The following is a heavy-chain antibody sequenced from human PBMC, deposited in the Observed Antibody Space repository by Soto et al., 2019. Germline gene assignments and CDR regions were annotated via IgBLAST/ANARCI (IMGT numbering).Heavy chain of an antibody. CDR1: GGTFSSYA. CDR2: IIPIFGTA. J-gene: IGHJ4*02. D-gene: IGHD3-22*01. CDR3: ARDQAYYYESSGQV. V-gene: IGHV1-69*06. Sequence: SVKVSCKASGGTFSSYAISWVRQAPGQGLEWMGGIIPIFGTANYAQKFQGRVTITADKSTSKAYMELSSLRSEDTAVYYCARDQAYYYESSGQVWGQGTLVTVSS.